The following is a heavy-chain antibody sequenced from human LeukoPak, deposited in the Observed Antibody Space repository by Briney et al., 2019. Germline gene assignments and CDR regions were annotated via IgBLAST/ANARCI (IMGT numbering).Heavy chain of an antibody. CDR3: ARRTGYYCSSTSCQVYYFDY. CDR1: GYSFTSYW. J-gene: IGHJ4*02. D-gene: IGHD2-2*01. CDR2: IYPGDSDT. V-gene: IGHV5-51*01. Sequence: GGSLKISFKDSGYSFTSYWIGWVRPMPGKGLEWRGIIYPGDSDTRYSPSFQGQVTISADKSISTAYLQWSSLKASDTAMYYCARRTGYYCSSTSCQVYYFDYWGQGPLVTVSS.